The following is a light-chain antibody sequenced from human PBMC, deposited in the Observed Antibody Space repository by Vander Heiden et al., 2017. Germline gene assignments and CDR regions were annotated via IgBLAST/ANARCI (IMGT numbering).Light chain of an antibody. CDR3: QHYNNWPPWT. CDR2: GAS. CDR1: QSVDRN. Sequence: EVVMTQSPATMSVSPGERATLSCRASQSVDRNLAWYQQKPGQAPRLLIYGASTRASDIPARFSGTGYGTDFTLTISSLQSEDFAVYYCQHYNNWPPWTFGQGTKVEIK. V-gene: IGKV3-15*01. J-gene: IGKJ1*01.